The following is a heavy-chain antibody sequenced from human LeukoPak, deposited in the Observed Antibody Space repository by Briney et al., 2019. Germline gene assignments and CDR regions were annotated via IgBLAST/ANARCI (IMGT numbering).Heavy chain of an antibody. V-gene: IGHV3-23*01. D-gene: IGHD2-15*01. CDR3: AKGPLYCSGASCYSVDY. CDR1: GFTFSAYA. Sequence: PGGSLRLSCAASGFTFSAYAMSWVRQAPGKGLEWVSTISRSSNNTYYAESVKGRFTISRDNSRTTLSLHMSSLRGDDTAVYYCAKGPLYCSGASCYSVDYWGQGTLVTVSS. CDR2: ISRSSNNT. J-gene: IGHJ4*02.